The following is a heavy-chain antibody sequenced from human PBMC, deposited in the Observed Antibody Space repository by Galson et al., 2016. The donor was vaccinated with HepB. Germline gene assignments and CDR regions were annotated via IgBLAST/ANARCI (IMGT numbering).Heavy chain of an antibody. CDR1: GASIRSSSYY. CDR2: VNYSGIT. CDR3: ARQSGRYYRGFDY. Sequence: SETLSLTCSVSGASIRSSSYYWGWIRQPPGKGLEWIGSVNYSGITHYSPSLKSRVTISVDTSKNHFSLKLSSVTAADTAVYYCARQSGRYYRGFDYWGQGTLVTVSS. J-gene: IGHJ4*02. D-gene: IGHD1-26*01. V-gene: IGHV4-39*01.